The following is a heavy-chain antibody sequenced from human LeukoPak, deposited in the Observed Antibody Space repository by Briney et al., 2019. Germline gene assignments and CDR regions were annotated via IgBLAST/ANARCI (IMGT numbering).Heavy chain of an antibody. J-gene: IGHJ4*02. CDR2: IYPGDSDT. V-gene: IGHV5-51*01. Sequence: GESLKISCRGSGYSFCNYWIAWVRQVPGKGLEWMGIIYPGDSDTRYSPSFQGLVTFSVDKSISTAYLQWSSLKASDTAMYYCARHFQGRAWHLDYWGQGTLVTVSS. CDR1: GYSFCNYW. CDR3: ARHFQGRAWHLDY.